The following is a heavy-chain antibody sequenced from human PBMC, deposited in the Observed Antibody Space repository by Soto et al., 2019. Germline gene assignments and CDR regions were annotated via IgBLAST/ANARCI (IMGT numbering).Heavy chain of an antibody. J-gene: IGHJ4*02. V-gene: IGHV4-31*03. D-gene: IGHD7-27*01. CDR1: GGSISSGGYY. Sequence: PSETLSLTCTVSGGSISSGGYYWSWIRQHPGKGLEWIGYIYYSGSTYYNPSLKSRVTISVDTSKNQFSLKLSSVTAADTAVYYCARDQNWGTSFYFDYWGQGTLVTVSS. CDR2: IYYSGST. CDR3: ARDQNWGTSFYFDY.